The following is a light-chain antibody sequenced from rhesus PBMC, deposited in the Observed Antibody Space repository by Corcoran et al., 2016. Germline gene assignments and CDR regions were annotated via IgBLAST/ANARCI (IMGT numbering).Light chain of an antibody. CDR2: AAS. V-gene: IGKV1S12*01. CDR3: QHYYDNPLT. Sequence: DIQMTQSPSALSASVGDRVTISCRASQNIYSNLARYQQKPGKAPKLLIYAASRLQTGIPSRFSGSGSGTDFTLTISSLQPEDSAAYYCQHYYDNPLTFGGGTKVELK. J-gene: IGKJ4*01. CDR1: QNIYSN.